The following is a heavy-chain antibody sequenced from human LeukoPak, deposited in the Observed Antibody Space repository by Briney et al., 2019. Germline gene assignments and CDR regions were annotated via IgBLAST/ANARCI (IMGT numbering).Heavy chain of an antibody. CDR2: ISYDGSNK. J-gene: IGHJ4*02. Sequence: GGSLRLSCAASGFTFSSYAMHWVRQAPGKGLEWVAVISYDGSNKYYADSVKGRFTISRDNSKNTLYPQMDSLRAEDTAVYYCARDGGLLWFGEFGGGQGTLVTVSS. CDR3: ARDGGLLWFGEFG. CDR1: GFTFSSYA. V-gene: IGHV3-30-3*01. D-gene: IGHD3-10*01.